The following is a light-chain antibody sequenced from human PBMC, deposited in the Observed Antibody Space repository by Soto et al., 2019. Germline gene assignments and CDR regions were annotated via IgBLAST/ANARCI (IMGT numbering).Light chain of an antibody. V-gene: IGLV2-8*01. CDR2: EVN. Sequence: QLVLTQPPSASGSPGQSVTISCTGTSSDVGGYGYVSWYQQHPGKAPKVIIYEVNKRPSGVPDRFSGSKSGNTASLTVSGLQAEDEAAYFCSSYAGSNNVVFGGGTKLTVL. J-gene: IGLJ2*01. CDR1: SSDVGGYGY. CDR3: SSYAGSNNVV.